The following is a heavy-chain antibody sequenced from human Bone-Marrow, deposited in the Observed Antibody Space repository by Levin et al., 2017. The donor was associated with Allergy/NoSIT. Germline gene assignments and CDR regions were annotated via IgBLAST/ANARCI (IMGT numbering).Heavy chain of an antibody. CDR1: GGSFSGYY. Sequence: SETLSLTCAVYGGSFSGYYWSWIRQPPGKGLEWIGEINHSGSTNYNPSLKSRVTISVDTSKNQFSLKLSSVTAADTAVYYWATTSIRWSYYYDSSGYYDYYGMDVWGQGTTVTVSS. V-gene: IGHV4-34*01. D-gene: IGHD3-22*01. J-gene: IGHJ6*02. CDR2: INHSGST. CDR3: ATTSIRWSYYYDSSGYYDYYGMDV.